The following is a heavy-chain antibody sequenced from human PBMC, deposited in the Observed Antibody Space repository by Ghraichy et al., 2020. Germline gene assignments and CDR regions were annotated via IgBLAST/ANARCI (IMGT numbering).Heavy chain of an antibody. D-gene: IGHD3-22*01. Sequence: GGSLRLSCAASGFTFSSYAMSWVRQAPGKGLEWVSAISGSGGSTYYADSVKGRFTISRDNSKNTLYLQMNSLRAEDTAVYYCAKDPYFSPQIPYYYDSSGPYFDYWGQGTLVTVSS. CDR2: ISGSGGST. CDR1: GFTFSSYA. J-gene: IGHJ4*02. CDR3: AKDPYFSPQIPYYYDSSGPYFDY. V-gene: IGHV3-23*01.